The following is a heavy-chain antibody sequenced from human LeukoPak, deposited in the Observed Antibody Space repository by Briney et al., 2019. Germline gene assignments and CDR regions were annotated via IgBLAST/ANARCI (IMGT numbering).Heavy chain of an antibody. D-gene: IGHD3-22*01. J-gene: IGHJ4*02. CDR3: AKDRGSGYHYFDY. CDR2: ISTSGESA. CDR1: GFPFSSYA. Sequence: GGSLRLSCPVSGFPFSSYAMSWVRQAPGRGLEWVSVISTSGESAYYADSVKGRFTISRDNSKNTLYLQMNSLRAEGTAVYYCAKDRGSGYHYFDYWGQGTLVTVSS. V-gene: IGHV3-23*01.